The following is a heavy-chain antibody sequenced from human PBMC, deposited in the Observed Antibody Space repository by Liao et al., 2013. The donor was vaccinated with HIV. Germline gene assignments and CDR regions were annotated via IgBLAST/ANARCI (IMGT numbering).Heavy chain of an antibody. CDR1: GGSISSSSHY. J-gene: IGHJ3*02. CDR2: MYYSGGS. CDR3: ARDLQRRDAFDI. D-gene: IGHD6-25*01. Sequence: QLQLQESGPGLVKPSETLSLTCTVSGGSISSSSHYWGWIRQPPGKGLEWIGSMYYSGGSYHNPSLKSRVTMSVDTSKNQFSLKLSSVTAADTAVYYCARDLQRRDAFDIWGQGTMVTVSS. V-gene: IGHV4-39*07.